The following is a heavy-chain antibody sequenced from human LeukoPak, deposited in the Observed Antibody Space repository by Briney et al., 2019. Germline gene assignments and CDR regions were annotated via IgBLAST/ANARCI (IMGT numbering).Heavy chain of an antibody. CDR2: INHSGST. Sequence: SETLSLTCAVYGGSFSNYYWTWIRQPPGKGLQWIGEINHSGSTNYNPSLKSRVTISVDTSKNQFSLKLSSVTAADTAVYYCARMDYYDSSGYLNCWGQGTLVTVSS. V-gene: IGHV4-34*01. CDR1: GGSFSNYY. D-gene: IGHD3-22*01. CDR3: ARMDYYDSSGYLNC. J-gene: IGHJ4*02.